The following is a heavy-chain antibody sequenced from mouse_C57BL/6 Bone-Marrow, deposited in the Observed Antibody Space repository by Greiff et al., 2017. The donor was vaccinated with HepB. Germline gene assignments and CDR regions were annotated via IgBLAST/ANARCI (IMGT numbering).Heavy chain of an antibody. Sequence: QVQLQQPGAELVKPGASVKLSCKASGYTFTSYWMHWVKQRPGQGLEWIGMIHPNSGSTNYNEKFKSKATLTVDKSSSTAYMQLSSRTSEDSAVYDCARSSDPIYDGYYDYAMDYWGQGTSVTVSS. CDR1: GYTFTSYW. J-gene: IGHJ4*01. CDR2: IHPNSGST. CDR3: ARSSDPIYDGYYDYAMDY. V-gene: IGHV1-64*01. D-gene: IGHD2-3*01.